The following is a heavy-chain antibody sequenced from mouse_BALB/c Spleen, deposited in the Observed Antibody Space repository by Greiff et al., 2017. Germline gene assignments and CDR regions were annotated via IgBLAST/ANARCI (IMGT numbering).Heavy chain of an antibody. V-gene: IGHV2-9*02. J-gene: IGHJ2*01. Sequence: VQLQQSGPGLVAPSQSLSITCTVSGFSLTSYGVHWVRQPPGKGLEWLGVIWAGGSTNYNSALMSRLSISKDNSKSQVFLKMNSLQTDDTAMYYCARAYYRYDDYFDYWGQGTTLTVSS. CDR2: IWAGGST. CDR1: GFSLTSYG. D-gene: IGHD2-14*01. CDR3: ARAYYRYDDYFDY.